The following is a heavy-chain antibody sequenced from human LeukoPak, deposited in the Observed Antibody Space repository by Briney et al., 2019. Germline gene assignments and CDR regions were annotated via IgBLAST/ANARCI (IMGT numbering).Heavy chain of an antibody. D-gene: IGHD6-13*01. J-gene: IGHJ4*02. CDR1: GFTFKNAW. V-gene: IGHV3-21*01. CDR2: ISSSSSYI. CDR3: ASSGYSSSWPNI. Sequence: SGGSLRLSCEASGFTFKNAWMIWVRQAPGKGLEWVSSISSSSSYIYYADSVKGLFTISRDNTKNSLYLQMNSLRAEDTAVYYCASSGYSSSWPNIWGQGTLVTVSS.